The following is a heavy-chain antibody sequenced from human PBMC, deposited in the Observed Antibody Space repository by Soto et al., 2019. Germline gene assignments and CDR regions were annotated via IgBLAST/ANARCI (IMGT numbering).Heavy chain of an antibody. CDR1: GFTFSSYW. D-gene: IGHD2-2*02. J-gene: IGHJ4*02. CDR3: TTEYQLLYLVDY. CDR2: INSDGSST. Sequence: GGSLRLSCAASGFTFSSYWMHWVRQAPGKGLVWVSRINSDGSSTSYADSVKGRFTISRDNAKNTLYLQMNSLRAEDTAVYYCTTEYQLLYLVDYWGRGTLVTVSS. V-gene: IGHV3-74*01.